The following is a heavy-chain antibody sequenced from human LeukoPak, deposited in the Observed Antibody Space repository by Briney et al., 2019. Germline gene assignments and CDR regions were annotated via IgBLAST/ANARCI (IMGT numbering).Heavy chain of an antibody. CDR1: GFTVSSNY. D-gene: IGHD3-10*01. CDR3: ASELWFGEFV. CDR2: ISSSGSTI. V-gene: IGHV3-11*04. Sequence: PGGSLRLSCAASGFTVSSNYMSWVRQAPGKGLEWVSYISSSGSTIYYADSVKGRFTISRDNAKNSLYLQMNSLRAEDTAVYYCASELWFGEFVWGQGTLVTVSS. J-gene: IGHJ4*02.